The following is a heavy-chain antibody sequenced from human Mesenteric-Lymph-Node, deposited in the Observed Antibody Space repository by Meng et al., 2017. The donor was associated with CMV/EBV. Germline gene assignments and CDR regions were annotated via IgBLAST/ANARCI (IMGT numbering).Heavy chain of an antibody. J-gene: IGHJ4*02. CDR1: GASFSGYY. V-gene: IGHV4-34*01. D-gene: IGHD3-9*01. Sequence: CAVYGASFSGYYCSWIRQPPGKGLEWIGEINHSGSTNYNPSLKSRVTISVDTSKSQFSLKLSTVTAADTAVYYCARGITIYPPYYFDYWGQGTLVTVSS. CDR3: ARGITIYPPYYFDY. CDR2: INHSGST.